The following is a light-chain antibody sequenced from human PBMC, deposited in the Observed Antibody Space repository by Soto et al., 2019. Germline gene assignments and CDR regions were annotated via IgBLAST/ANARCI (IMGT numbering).Light chain of an antibody. CDR1: ASNVGNNY. Sequence: QLVLTQPPSVSGAPGQRVTISCSGSASNVGNNYVSWYQQLPGTAPKLLISNNGQRPSGVPDRFSASKSGTSASLAISGLRSEDEAEYSCAAWDDNLIGVVFGGGTKLTVL. J-gene: IGLJ2*01. V-gene: IGLV1-47*01. CDR2: NNG. CDR3: AAWDDNLIGVV.